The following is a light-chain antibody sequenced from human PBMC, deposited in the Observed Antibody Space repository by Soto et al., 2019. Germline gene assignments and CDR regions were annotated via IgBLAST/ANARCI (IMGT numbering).Light chain of an antibody. J-gene: IGLJ1*01. Sequence: QSALTQPASGTGSSGQSITISCTGTSSDVGGYNYVSWYQQHPGKAPKLMIYDVSNRLSGVSNRFSGSKSGNTASLTISGLQAEDEADYYCSSYTSSSTYVFGTGTKVTVL. CDR3: SSYTSSSTYV. CDR2: DVS. V-gene: IGLV2-14*01. CDR1: SSDVGGYNY.